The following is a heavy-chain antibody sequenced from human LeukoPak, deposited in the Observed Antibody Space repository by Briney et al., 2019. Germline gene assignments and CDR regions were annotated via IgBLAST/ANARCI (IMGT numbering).Heavy chain of an antibody. CDR1: GGSISSSSYY. D-gene: IGHD5-12*01. Sequence: SETLSLTCTVSGGSISSSSYYWGWIRQPPGKGLEWIGSIYYSGSTYYNPSLKSRVTISVDTSKNQFSLKLSSVTAADTAVYYCARVNPDSGYDYIDYWGQGTLVTVSS. CDR3: ARVNPDSGYDYIDY. V-gene: IGHV4-39*07. J-gene: IGHJ4*02. CDR2: IYYSGST.